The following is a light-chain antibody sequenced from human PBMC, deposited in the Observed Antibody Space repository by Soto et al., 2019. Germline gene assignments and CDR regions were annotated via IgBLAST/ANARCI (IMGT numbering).Light chain of an antibody. CDR1: QSVSSSY. V-gene: IGKV3-20*01. J-gene: IGKJ1*01. Sequence: EIVLTQSPGTLSLSTGERATLSCRASQSVSSSYLAWYQQKPGQAPRLLIYGASSRATGIPDRFSGSGSGTDFTLTISRLEPEDFAVYYCQQYGSSPGTLGHGTKVDIK. CDR2: GAS. CDR3: QQYGSSPGT.